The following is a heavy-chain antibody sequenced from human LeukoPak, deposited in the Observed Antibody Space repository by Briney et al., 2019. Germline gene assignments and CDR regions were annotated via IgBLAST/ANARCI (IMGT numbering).Heavy chain of an antibody. D-gene: IGHD1-26*01. CDR1: GGSISSSGYY. CDR2: IYYSGST. CDR3: ARHEYSGSYYGLSWFDP. J-gene: IGHJ5*02. V-gene: IGHV4-39*01. Sequence: PSETLSLTXTVSGGSISSSGYYWGWIRQPPGKGLEWIASIYYSGSTYYSPSLKSRVTISVDTSKNQLSLKLSSLTAADTAVYYCARHEYSGSYYGLSWFDPWGQGTLVTVSS.